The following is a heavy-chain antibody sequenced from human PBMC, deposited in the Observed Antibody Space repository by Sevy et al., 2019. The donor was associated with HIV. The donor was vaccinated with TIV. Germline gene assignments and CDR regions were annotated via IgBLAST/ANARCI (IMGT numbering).Heavy chain of an antibody. CDR2: MIPSGGST. D-gene: IGHD3-22*01. CDR1: GYTFINFS. Sequence: ASVKVSCKASGYTFINFSMHWVRQAPGQRLEWVGIMIPSGGSTNYAQKFQGRITMTRDTSTSTVYMELSSLRYEDTAIYYCARTYYFDSSGYLPSGYPIGFWGQGTLVTVSS. V-gene: IGHV1-46*03. CDR3: ARTYYFDSSGYLPSGYPIGF. J-gene: IGHJ4*02.